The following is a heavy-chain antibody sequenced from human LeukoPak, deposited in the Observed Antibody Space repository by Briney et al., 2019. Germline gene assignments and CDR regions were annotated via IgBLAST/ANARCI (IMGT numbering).Heavy chain of an antibody. CDR2: ISYDGSNK. CDR1: GFTFSSYA. V-gene: IGHV3-30-3*01. CDR3: ARDSTVSDFDY. D-gene: IGHD1-20*01. J-gene: IGHJ4*02. Sequence: GGSLRLSCAASGFTFSSYAMPWVRQAPGKGLEWVAVISYDGSNKYYADSVKGRFTISRDNSKNTLYLQMNSLRAEDTAVYYCARDSTVSDFDYWGQGTLVTVSS.